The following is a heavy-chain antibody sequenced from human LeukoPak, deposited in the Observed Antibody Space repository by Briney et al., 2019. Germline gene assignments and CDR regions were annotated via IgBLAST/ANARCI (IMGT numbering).Heavy chain of an antibody. Sequence: GSLRLSCAASGFTFSSYGMSWVRQAPGKGLEWIGSIYYSGSTYYNPSLKSRVTISVDTSKNQFSLKLSSVTAADTAVYYCARVRAVSLYYYDSSGYEWGQGTLVTVSS. J-gene: IGHJ4*02. V-gene: IGHV4-39*07. CDR3: ARVRAVSLYYYDSSGYE. CDR1: GFTFSSYG. D-gene: IGHD3-22*01. CDR2: IYYSGST.